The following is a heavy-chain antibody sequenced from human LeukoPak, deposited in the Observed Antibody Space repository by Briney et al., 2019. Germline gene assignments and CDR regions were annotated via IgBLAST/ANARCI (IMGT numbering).Heavy chain of an antibody. J-gene: IGHJ5*02. Sequence: SVKVSCKASGGTFSSYAISWVRQAPGQGLEWMGRIIPILGIANHAQKFQGRVTITADKSTSTAYMELSSLRSEDTAVYYCAGSWGVIPNWFDPWGQGTLVTVSS. V-gene: IGHV1-69*04. CDR2: IIPILGIA. CDR1: GGTFSSYA. CDR3: AGSWGVIPNWFDP. D-gene: IGHD3-10*01.